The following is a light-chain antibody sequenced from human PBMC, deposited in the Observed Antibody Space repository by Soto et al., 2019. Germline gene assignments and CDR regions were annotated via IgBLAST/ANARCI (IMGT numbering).Light chain of an antibody. Sequence: QSVLTQPRSVSGSPGQSVTISCAGTSSDVGGYNYVSWYQQHPGKAPKLMIYDVSKRPSGVPDRFSGSNSGNTASLTISGLQADDEADYYCCSYAGRYTYVFGTGTKLTVL. J-gene: IGLJ1*01. V-gene: IGLV2-11*01. CDR3: CSYAGRYTYV. CDR2: DVS. CDR1: SSDVGGYNY.